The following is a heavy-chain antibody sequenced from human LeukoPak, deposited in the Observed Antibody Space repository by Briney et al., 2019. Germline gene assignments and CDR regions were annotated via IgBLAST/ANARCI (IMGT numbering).Heavy chain of an antibody. CDR3: AGLVGRYSSGLYYYYFDY. Sequence: SETLSLTCTVSGDSINSLDLWSWVRQPPGKGLEWIGEMHLSGTTHSNPSVKSRVTISIDKSENQFFLNLSSVTAADTAVYYCAGLVGRYSSGLYYYYFDYWGQGTLVTVSS. J-gene: IGHJ4*02. CDR2: MHLSGTT. V-gene: IGHV4-4*02. CDR1: GDSINSLDL. D-gene: IGHD3-22*01.